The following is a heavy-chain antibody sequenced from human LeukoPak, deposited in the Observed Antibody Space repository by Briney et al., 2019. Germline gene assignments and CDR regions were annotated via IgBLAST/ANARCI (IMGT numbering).Heavy chain of an antibody. CDR2: NYLKDDK. D-gene: IGHD3-10*02. CDR1: GFSFSTRGAG. V-gene: IGHV2-5*01. Sequence: ESGPTLVKPTQTLTLTCTFSGFSFSTRGAGVGWIRESQVKALGWLALNYLKDDKRYSTSLKSRPTITKDTSKNQVVLTRTNMDPVDTATYFCAHTVFGESYLIETWFDPWGQGTPVTVSS. CDR3: AHTVFGESYLIETWFDP. J-gene: IGHJ5*02.